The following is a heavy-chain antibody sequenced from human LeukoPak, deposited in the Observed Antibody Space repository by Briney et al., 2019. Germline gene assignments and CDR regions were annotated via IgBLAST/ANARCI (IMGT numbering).Heavy chain of an antibody. CDR2: INPNSGGT. CDR3: AREQYPPPFRPGKSVRFDP. D-gene: IGHD5/OR15-5a*01. CDR1: GYTFTGYY. V-gene: IGHV1-2*02. Sequence: ASVKVSCKASGYTFTGYYMHWVRQAPGQGLEWMGWINPNSGGTNYAQKFQGRVTMTRDTSISTAYMELSSLRSEDTAVYYCAREQYPPPFRPGKSVRFDPWGQGTLVTVSS. J-gene: IGHJ5*02.